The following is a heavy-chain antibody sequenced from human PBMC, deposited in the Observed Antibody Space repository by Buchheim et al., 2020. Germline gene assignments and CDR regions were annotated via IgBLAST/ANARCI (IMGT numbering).Heavy chain of an antibody. CDR1: GFTFSSYG. D-gene: IGHD4-17*01. CDR3: AKDGTSYGDYVGY. Sequence: QVQLVESGGGVVQPGRSLRLSCAASGFTFSSYGMHWVRQAPGKGLEWVAVISYDGSNKYYADSVKGRFTISRDNSKKTLYLQMNSLRAEDTAVYYCAKDGTSYGDYVGYWGQGTL. J-gene: IGHJ4*02. V-gene: IGHV3-30*18. CDR2: ISYDGSNK.